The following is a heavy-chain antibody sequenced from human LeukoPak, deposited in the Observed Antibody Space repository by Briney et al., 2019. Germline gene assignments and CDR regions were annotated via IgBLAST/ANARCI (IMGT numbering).Heavy chain of an antibody. CDR3: ARYNVIVTPRAFDI. CDR1: GGSISSSSYY. V-gene: IGHV4-39*01. CDR2: IYYSGST. Sequence: SETLSLTCTVSGGSISSSSYYWGWIRQPPGKGLEWIGSIYYSGSTYYNPSLKSRVTISVDTSKNQFSLKLSSATAADTAVYYCARYNVIVTPRAFDIWGQGTMVTVSS. D-gene: IGHD1-1*01. J-gene: IGHJ3*02.